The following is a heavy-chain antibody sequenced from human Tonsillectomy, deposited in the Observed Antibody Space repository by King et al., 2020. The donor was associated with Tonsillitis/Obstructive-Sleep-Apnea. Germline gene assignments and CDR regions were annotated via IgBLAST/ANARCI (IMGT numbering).Heavy chain of an antibody. CDR2: ISWNAGSI. CDR1: GFTFDDYA. D-gene: IGHD4-17*01. J-gene: IGHJ6*03. V-gene: IGHV3-9*01. CDR3: AKDLNPLATVTTPTGYYCFYMDD. Sequence: VQLVESGGGLVQPGRSLRLSCAASGFTFDDYAMHWVRQTPGKGLEWVSSISWNAGSIAYADSVRGRFTLSRDNAKNSLYLQMNSLRAEDTALYYCAKDLNPLATVTTPTGYYCFYMDDWGKGTTVTVSS.